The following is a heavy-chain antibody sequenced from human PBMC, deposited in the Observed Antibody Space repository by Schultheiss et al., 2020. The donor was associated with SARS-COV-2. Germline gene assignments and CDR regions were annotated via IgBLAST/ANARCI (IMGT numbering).Heavy chain of an antibody. Sequence: GGSLRLSCAASGFTFSSYGMHWVRQAPVKGLEWVSFIRYDGGNKYYADSVKGRFTISRDNSKNTLYLQMNSLRAEDTAVYYCARDPRHGSGHLSWGQGTLVTVSS. D-gene: IGHD3-10*01. CDR3: ARDPRHGSGHLS. CDR1: GFTFSSYG. CDR2: IRYDGGNK. J-gene: IGHJ5*02. V-gene: IGHV3-30*02.